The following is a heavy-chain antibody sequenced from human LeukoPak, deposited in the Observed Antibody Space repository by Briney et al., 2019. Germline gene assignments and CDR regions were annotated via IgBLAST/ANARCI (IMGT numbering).Heavy chain of an antibody. V-gene: IGHV3-11*04. CDR2: ISSNDSTI. Sequence: GGSLRLSCAASGFTFSDYYMSWIRQAPGKGLEWVSYISSNDSTIYYADSVKGRFTISRDNAKNSLYLQMNSLRAEDTAVYYCARADYGDSQYYYYYYMDVWGKETTVTVSS. CDR3: ARADYGDSQYYYYYYMDV. CDR1: GFTFSDYY. J-gene: IGHJ6*03. D-gene: IGHD4-17*01.